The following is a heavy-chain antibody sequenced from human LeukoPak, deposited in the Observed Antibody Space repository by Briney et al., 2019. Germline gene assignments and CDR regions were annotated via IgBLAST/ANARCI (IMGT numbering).Heavy chain of an antibody. CDR2: LYSTGNP. D-gene: IGHD3-10*01. V-gene: IGHV4-39*02. CDR1: GASVTSGSYY. CDR3: ARDYYYVDN. J-gene: IGHJ4*02. Sequence: SETLSLTGTVSGASVTSGSYYWGWIRQPPGKGLEWIGSLYSTGNPYYNPSLKSRVSISLDTSKNHFSLKLSSVTAADTAVYYCARDYYYVDNWGQGTLVTVSS.